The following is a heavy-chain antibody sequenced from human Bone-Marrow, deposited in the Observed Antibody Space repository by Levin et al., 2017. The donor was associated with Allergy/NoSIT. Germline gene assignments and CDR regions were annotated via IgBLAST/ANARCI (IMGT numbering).Heavy chain of an antibody. CDR3: ASSRMVHGGIAVAGTVSDYFDY. CDR2: IIPIFGTA. CDR1: GGTFSSYA. J-gene: IGHJ4*02. V-gene: IGHV1-69*13. Sequence: ASVKVSCKASGGTFSSYAISWVRQAPGQGLEWMGGIIPIFGTANYAQKFQGRVTITADESTSTAYMELSSLRSEDTAVYYCASSRMVHGGIAVAGTVSDYFDYWGQGTLVTVSS. D-gene: IGHD6-19*01.